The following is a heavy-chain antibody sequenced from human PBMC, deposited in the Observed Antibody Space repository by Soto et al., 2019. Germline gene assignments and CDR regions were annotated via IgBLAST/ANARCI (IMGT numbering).Heavy chain of an antibody. V-gene: IGHV4-30-4*01. D-gene: IGHD5-18*01. Sequence: SETLSLTCTVSGGSISTGDYFWSWIRQPPGKGLEWVGNFHYSGNTYYNPSLKSRITISVDTSKNQFSLKLSSVTAADTAVYYCARESLLDTTLDMYNWFDPWGQGTLVTVYS. CDR3: ARESLLDTTLDMYNWFDP. CDR2: FHYSGNT. J-gene: IGHJ5*02. CDR1: GGSISTGDYF.